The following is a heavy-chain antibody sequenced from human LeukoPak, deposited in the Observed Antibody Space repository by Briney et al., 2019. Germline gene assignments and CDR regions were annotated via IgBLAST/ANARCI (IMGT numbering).Heavy chain of an antibody. CDR1: GYSFSTYW. V-gene: IGHV5-51*01. CDR3: VRQPAASAGGIDL. J-gene: IGHJ5*02. D-gene: IGHD6-13*01. Sequence: GKSLKISCKGSGYSFSTYWIGWVRQMPGKGLEWMGIIYPGDSDTRYSPSYEGQVTISADKSINTAYMQWSSLKASDTAIYYCVRQPAASAGGIDLWGLGTLVSVSS. CDR2: IYPGDSDT.